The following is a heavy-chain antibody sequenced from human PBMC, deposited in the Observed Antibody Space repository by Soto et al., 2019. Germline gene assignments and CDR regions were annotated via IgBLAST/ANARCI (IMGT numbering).Heavy chain of an antibody. CDR3: ARFGGTVTTKMDAFDI. V-gene: IGHV4-34*01. CDR1: GGSFSGYY. CDR2: INHSGST. Sequence: SETLSLTCAVYGGSFSGYYWSWIRQPPGKGLEWIGEINHSGSTNYNPSLKSRVTISVDTSKNQFSLKLSSVTAADTAVYYCARFGGTVTTKMDAFDIWGQGTMVTVS. J-gene: IGHJ3*02. D-gene: IGHD4-17*01.